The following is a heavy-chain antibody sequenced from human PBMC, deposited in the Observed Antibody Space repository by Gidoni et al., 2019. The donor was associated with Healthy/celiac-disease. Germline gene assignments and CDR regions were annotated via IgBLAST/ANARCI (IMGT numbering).Heavy chain of an antibody. J-gene: IGHJ6*02. V-gene: IGHV1-69*01. D-gene: IGHD1-1*01. Sequence: QVHLVQSGAEVYKPGSSVTVSCTASGGTFSSYATSWVRQAPGQGLAWMGGIIPMFGTENYAQKFQGRVTITADESTSTAYMELSSLRAEDTAVYYCAGGFTAWGPRAKRNYYGMDVWGQGTTVTVSS. CDR2: IIPMFGTE. CDR1: GGTFSSYA. CDR3: AGGFTAWGPRAKRNYYGMDV.